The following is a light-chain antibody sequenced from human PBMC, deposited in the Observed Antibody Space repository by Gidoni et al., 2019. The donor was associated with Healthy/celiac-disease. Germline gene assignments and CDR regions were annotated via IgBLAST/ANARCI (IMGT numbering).Light chain of an antibody. CDR2: DVT. J-gene: IGLJ3*02. CDR1: SSDVGGYNY. CDR3: ISYADTYTLV. V-gene: IGLV2-11*01. Sequence: QSALTQPRSVSGSPGQAVTISCTGTSSDVGGYNYVSWYQHHPSKAPKLIIYDVTKRPSGVPDRFSGSKSGNTASLTISGLQAEDEADYYCISYADTYTLVFGGGTKLTVL.